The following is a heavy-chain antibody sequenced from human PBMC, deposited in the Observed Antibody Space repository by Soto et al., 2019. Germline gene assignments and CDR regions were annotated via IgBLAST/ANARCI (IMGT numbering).Heavy chain of an antibody. Sequence: QVQLQESGAGLVKPSQTLSLTCTVSGGSISSGDYYWRWIRQPPGKGLEWMGYIYYSGSTYYNPSRKSRVTITVDPPTNQFALKLSSVTAADTAVYYCARVDTAMVGSFQIDYWGQGTLVTVSS. CDR2: IYYSGST. V-gene: IGHV4-30-4*01. D-gene: IGHD5-18*01. J-gene: IGHJ4*02. CDR1: GGSISSGDYY. CDR3: ARVDTAMVGSFQIDY.